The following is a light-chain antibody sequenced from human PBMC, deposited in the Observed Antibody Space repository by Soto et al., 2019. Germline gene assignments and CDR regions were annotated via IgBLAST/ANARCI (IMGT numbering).Light chain of an antibody. J-gene: IGKJ3*01. CDR1: QSFSDW. V-gene: IGKV1-6*01. CDR2: AAS. Sequence: IQMTQSPSTLSASVGDRVTITCRASQSFSDWLAWFQQKPGKAPKLLIYAASNLQSGVPARFSGSGSGTDFTLTISSLQPEDFATYYCLQKYFYPFTFGPGTSGYQ. CDR3: LQKYFYPFT.